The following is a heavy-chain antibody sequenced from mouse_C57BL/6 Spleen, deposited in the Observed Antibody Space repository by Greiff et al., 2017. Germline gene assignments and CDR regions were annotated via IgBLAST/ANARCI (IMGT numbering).Heavy chain of an antibody. CDR1: GFTFSDYG. CDR2: ISSGSSTI. D-gene: IGHD2-1*01. J-gene: IGHJ2*01. Sequence: EVQRVESGGGLVKPGGSLKLSCAASGFTFSDYGMHWVRQAPEKGLEWVAYISSGSSTIYYADTVKGRFTISRDNAKNTLFLQMTSLRAEDTAMDYCARKGYGNYRYDFDYWGQGTTLTVSS. CDR3: ARKGYGNYRYDFDY. V-gene: IGHV5-17*01.